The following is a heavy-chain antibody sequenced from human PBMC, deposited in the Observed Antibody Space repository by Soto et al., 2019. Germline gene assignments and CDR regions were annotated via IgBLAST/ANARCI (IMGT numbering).Heavy chain of an antibody. CDR3: ARGRGSSQPAPCSV. CDR1: GGSISSGGYY. CDR2: IYYSGST. Sequence: SETLSLTCTVSGGSISSGGYYWSWIRQHPGKGLEWIGYIYYSGSTYYNPSLKSRVTISVDTSKNQFSLKLSSVTAADTAVYYCARGRGSSQPAPCSVWGQGTLVTVSS. J-gene: IGHJ4*02. D-gene: IGHD6-6*01. V-gene: IGHV4-31*03.